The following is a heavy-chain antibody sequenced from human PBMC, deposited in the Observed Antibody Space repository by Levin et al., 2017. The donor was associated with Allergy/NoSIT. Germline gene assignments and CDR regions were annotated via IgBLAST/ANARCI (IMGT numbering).Heavy chain of an antibody. J-gene: IGHJ4*02. D-gene: IGHD6-13*01. CDR3: AKDLSYTTSWVDY. CDR2: VIGSGGTT. CDR1: GFTFTSYA. V-gene: IGHV3-23*01. Sequence: GESLKISCAASGFTFTSYAMTWVRQAPGKGLEWVSTVIGSGGTTHYADSVKGRFTISRDNSKNTLYLQMNGLRAEDTAVYYCAKDLSYTTSWVDYWGQGTLVTVSS.